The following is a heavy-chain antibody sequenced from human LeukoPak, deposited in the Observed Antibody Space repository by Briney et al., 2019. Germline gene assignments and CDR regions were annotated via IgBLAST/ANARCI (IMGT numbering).Heavy chain of an antibody. CDR1: RFTLSSSW. CDR3: ARGATVTTNYYYYMDA. V-gene: IGHV3-7*01. Sequence: GGSLRHSCAASRFTLSSSWTSCVRGAPREGRWWGANIKQDGSEKYYVDSVKGRFTISRDNARNSLFPHMYSLRAEDTAVYYCARGATVTTNYYYYMDAWGKGTTVTVSS. J-gene: IGHJ6*03. CDR2: IKQDGSEK. D-gene: IGHD4-17*01.